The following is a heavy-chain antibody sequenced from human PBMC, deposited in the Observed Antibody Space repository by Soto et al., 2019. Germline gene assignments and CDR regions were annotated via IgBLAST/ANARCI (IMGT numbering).Heavy chain of an antibody. CDR1: GFDFRSYG. CDR3: VRGRAAIMWTTTIQWYDL. Sequence: QERLVQTGGGVVQPGKSLRLSCVASGFDFRSYGMHWIRQPPGKGPQWVAVIWYDGSHDYYEDSVKGRFTVTRDNSNNQLVLQVINLTVDDKALYFCVRGRAAIMWTTTIQWYDLWWQGDLVTVSS. J-gene: IGHJ5*02. CDR2: IWYDGSHD. D-gene: IGHD1-1*01. V-gene: IGHV3-33*01.